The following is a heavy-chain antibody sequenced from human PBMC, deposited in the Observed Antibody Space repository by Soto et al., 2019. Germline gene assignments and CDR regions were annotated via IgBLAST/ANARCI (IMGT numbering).Heavy chain of an antibody. V-gene: IGHV3-11*01. D-gene: IGHD6-19*01. CDR3: ARALYGAVAATLGY. Sequence: GGSLRLSCAASGFTFSDYYMTWIRLAPGKGLEWVSYISGAGDTIYYADSVKGRFTISRDNAKRSLFLQMNSLRAEDTAVYYCARALYGAVAATLGYWGRGTLVTVSS. CDR1: GFTFSDYY. J-gene: IGHJ4*01. CDR2: ISGAGDTI.